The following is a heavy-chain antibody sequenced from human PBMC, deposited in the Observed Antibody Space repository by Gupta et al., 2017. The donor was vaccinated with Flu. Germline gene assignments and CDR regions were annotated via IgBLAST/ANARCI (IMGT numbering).Heavy chain of an antibody. D-gene: IGHD3-16*01. CDR2: SNPRCGST. V-gene: IGHV1-46*03. Sequence: QVQLVQSGAEVKKPGASVKVSCKASGYNFTSYYMPWVRQAPGQGLEWIGISNPRCGSTSYEQKFQGSVTMTRDTSTSTVYMELSSLRSEDTAVYYCASGSYDYVWGSYDYWGQGTLVTVSS. CDR3: ASGSYDYVWGSYDY. J-gene: IGHJ4*02. CDR1: GYNFTSYY.